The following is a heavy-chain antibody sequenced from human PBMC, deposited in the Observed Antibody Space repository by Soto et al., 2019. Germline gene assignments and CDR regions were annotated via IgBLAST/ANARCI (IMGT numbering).Heavy chain of an antibody. V-gene: IGHV4-61*01. CDR1: GGSVSSASYH. J-gene: IGHJ4*02. CDR2: VYYTGST. D-gene: IGHD1-26*01. Sequence: SETLSLTCTVSGGSVSSASYHWSWILQPPGKGLEWIGYVYYTGSTNYNPSLRRLVIISVDTSKNQFSLMLTSVTAADTSKYFCARAGELLYFDYWGQGALVTVSS. CDR3: ARAGELLYFDY.